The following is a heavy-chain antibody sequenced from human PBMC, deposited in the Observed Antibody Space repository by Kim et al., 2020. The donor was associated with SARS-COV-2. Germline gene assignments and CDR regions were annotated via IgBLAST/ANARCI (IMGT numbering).Heavy chain of an antibody. J-gene: IGHJ5*02. D-gene: IGHD3-22*01. Sequence: GGSLRLSCAASGFTFSSYAMSWVRQAPGKGLEWVSVISGSAGSTYYADSVKGRFTISRDNSKNTLYLQMNSLRAGDTAVYYCAKVEVITRFDPWGQGTLVTVSS. CDR3: AKVEVITRFDP. V-gene: IGHV3-23*01. CDR1: GFTFSSYA. CDR2: ISGSAGST.